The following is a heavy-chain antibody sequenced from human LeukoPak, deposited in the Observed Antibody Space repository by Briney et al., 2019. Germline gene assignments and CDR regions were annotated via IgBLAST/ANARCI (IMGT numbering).Heavy chain of an antibody. Sequence: GASVKVSCKASGYTFASYGISWVRRAPGPRLEWMGWISAYNGNTNYAQKLQGRVTMTTDTSPSTAYMELRSLRSDDTAVYYCARRGYCYGQYYFDCWGQGTLVTVSS. CDR2: ISAYNGNT. CDR1: GYTFASYG. D-gene: IGHD5-18*01. J-gene: IGHJ4*02. CDR3: ARRGYCYGQYYFDC. V-gene: IGHV1-18*01.